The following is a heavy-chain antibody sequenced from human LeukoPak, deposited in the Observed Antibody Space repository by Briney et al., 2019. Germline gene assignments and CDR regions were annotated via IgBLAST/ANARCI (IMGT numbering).Heavy chain of an antibody. V-gene: IGHV3-23*01. Sequence: PGGSLRLSCAASGFTFSTYAMTWVRQAPGKGLEWVSAIRGDGATKFYADSVKGRFTVSRDNSKNTVYLQMNSLRAEDTAVYYCARDVWFGGLSLWGQGTLVTVSS. CDR3: ARDVWFGGLSL. D-gene: IGHD3-10*01. CDR1: GFTFSTYA. CDR2: IRGDGATK. J-gene: IGHJ4*02.